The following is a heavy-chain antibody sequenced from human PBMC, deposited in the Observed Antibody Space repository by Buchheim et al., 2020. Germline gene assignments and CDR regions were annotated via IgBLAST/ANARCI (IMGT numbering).Heavy chain of an antibody. CDR2: IYPGDSDT. D-gene: IGHD1-14*01. CDR1: GYRFDSYW. Sequence: EVQLVQSGAEVKKPGESLKISCKGSGYRFDSYWIGWVRQMPGKGLEWMGIIYPGDSDTRYSPSFQGQVTISADKSLVTAYPHSSSLKTSDTTMYYCARDRISGQYELRFDPWGPGTL. J-gene: IGHJ5*02. V-gene: IGHV5-51*01. CDR3: ARDRISGQYELRFDP.